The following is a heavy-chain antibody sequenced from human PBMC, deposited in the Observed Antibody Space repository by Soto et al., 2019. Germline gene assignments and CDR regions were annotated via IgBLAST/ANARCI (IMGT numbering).Heavy chain of an antibody. Sequence: PGGSLRLSCAASGFTFSDYEMDWVRQAPGKGLEWVAYVSASGGTIFYADSVKGRFIISRDNAESSLSLQMNSLRADDTAVYYCTKGKSVVDSGYDAFDVWGQGTMVTVSS. V-gene: IGHV3-48*03. CDR2: VSASGGTI. CDR1: GFTFSDYE. CDR3: TKGKSVVDSGYDAFDV. D-gene: IGHD5-12*01. J-gene: IGHJ3*01.